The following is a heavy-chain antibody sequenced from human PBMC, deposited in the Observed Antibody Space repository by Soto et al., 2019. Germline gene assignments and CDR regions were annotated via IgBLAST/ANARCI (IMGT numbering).Heavy chain of an antibody. J-gene: IGHJ3*02. CDR1: GFTFSNYD. D-gene: IGHD6-19*01. V-gene: IGHV3-23*04. Sequence: EVRREESGGGLVLPGGSLTLSCAASGFTFSNYDMTWVRQAPGKGLEWVSTISGSGDTTYYADSVKGRFTISRDTSKNTLYLQMNSLRAGDTAIYYCARHLSVAGLDAFDIWGQGTMVTVSS. CDR2: ISGSGDTT. CDR3: ARHLSVAGLDAFDI.